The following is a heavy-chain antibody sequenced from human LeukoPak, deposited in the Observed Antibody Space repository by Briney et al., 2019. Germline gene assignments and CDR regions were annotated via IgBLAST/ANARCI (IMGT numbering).Heavy chain of an antibody. D-gene: IGHD3-9*01. CDR3: AKVGDYDILTGYYLSGAFDI. Sequence: GGSLRLSCAASGFIFSSYGMHWVRQAPGKGLEWVAFTRFDGSSKYYADSVKGRFTISRDNSKKTLYLQMNSLRAEDTAVYYCAKVGDYDILTGYYLSGAFDIWGQGTMVTVSS. J-gene: IGHJ3*02. CDR1: GFIFSSYG. CDR2: TRFDGSSK. V-gene: IGHV3-30*02.